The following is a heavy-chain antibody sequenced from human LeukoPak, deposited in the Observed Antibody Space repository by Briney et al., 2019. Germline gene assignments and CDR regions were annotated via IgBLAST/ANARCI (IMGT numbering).Heavy chain of an antibody. CDR2: IYYSGST. D-gene: IGHD5-24*01. CDR3: ARLRRDGYNSYYFDY. J-gene: IGHJ4*02. V-gene: IGHV4-59*08. CDR1: GGSISSYY. Sequence: SETLSLTCTVSGGSISSYYWSWIRQPPGKGLEWIGYIYYSGSTNYNPSLKSRVTISVDTSKNQLSLKLSSVTAADTAVYYCARLRRDGYNSYYFDYWGQGTLVTVSS.